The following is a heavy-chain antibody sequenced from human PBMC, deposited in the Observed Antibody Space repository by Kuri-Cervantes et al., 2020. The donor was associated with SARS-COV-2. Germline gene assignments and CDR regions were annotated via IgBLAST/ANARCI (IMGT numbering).Heavy chain of an antibody. J-gene: IGHJ3*02. CDR3: ARDTRGGLFQPDAFDI. CDR2: IIPIFGTA. CDR1: GGTFSSYA. Sequence: SVRVSCKASGGTFSSYAISWVRQAPGQGLEWMGGIIPIFGTANYAQKFQGRVTITADESTSTAYMELSSLRSEDTAVYYCARDTRGGLFQPDAFDIWGQGTMVTVSS. V-gene: IGHV1-69*13. D-gene: IGHD3-22*01.